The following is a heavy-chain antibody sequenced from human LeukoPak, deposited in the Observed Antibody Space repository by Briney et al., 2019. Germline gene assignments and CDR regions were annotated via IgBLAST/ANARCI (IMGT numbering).Heavy chain of an antibody. CDR2: ISSSSSYI. CDR3: ARDGRDYGDYVSS. CDR1: GFTFSSYS. V-gene: IGHV3-21*01. J-gene: IGHJ5*02. Sequence: GGSLRLSCAASGFTFSSYSMNWVRQAPGKGLEWVSSISSSSSYIYYADSVKGRFTISRDNAKNSLYLQMNSLRAEDTAVYYCARDGRDYGDYVSSWGQGTLVTVSS. D-gene: IGHD4-17*01.